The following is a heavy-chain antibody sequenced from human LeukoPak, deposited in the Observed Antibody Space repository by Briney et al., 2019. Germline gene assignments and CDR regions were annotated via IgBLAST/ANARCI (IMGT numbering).Heavy chain of an antibody. V-gene: IGHV3-48*01. Sequence: GGSLRLSCAASGFTFSSYAMSWVRQAPGKGLEWVSHINPESTNIFYADSVKGRFTLSRDNAKNSMYLQMNSLRVEDTAVYYCLKSVDIWGQGILVTVSP. CDR1: GFTFSSYA. CDR3: LKSVDI. J-gene: IGHJ4*02. CDR2: INPESTNI.